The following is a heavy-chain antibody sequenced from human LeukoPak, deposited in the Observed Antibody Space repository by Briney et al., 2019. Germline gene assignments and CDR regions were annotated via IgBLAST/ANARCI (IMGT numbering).Heavy chain of an antibody. D-gene: IGHD3-22*01. CDR3: AGETYYYDSSGYSGSSSLHP. Sequence: SETLSLTCAVYGGSFSGYYWSWIRQPPGKGLEWIGYIYYSGSTNYNPSLKSRVTISVDTSKNQFSLKLSSVTAADTAVYYCAGETYYYDSSGYSGSSSLHPWGQGTLVTVSS. J-gene: IGHJ5*02. V-gene: IGHV4-59*01. CDR1: GGSFSGYY. CDR2: IYYSGST.